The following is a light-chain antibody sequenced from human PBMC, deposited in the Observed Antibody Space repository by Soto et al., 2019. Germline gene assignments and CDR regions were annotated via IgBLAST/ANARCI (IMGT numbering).Light chain of an antibody. CDR1: QSVSSD. Sequence: EIVMTQSPASLSVSPGARAPLSCRATQSVSSDLAWYQQNPGQAPRLLIHGASTRATGIPARFSASGSGTEFTLTISSLQSEDFALYFCQQYSDWPTFGRGTKVDIK. CDR2: GAS. J-gene: IGKJ1*01. CDR3: QQYSDWPT. V-gene: IGKV3-15*01.